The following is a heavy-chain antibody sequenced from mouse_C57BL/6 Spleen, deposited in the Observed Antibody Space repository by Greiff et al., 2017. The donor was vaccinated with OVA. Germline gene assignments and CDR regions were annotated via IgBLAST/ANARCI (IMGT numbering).Heavy chain of an antibody. CDR1: GYSITSGYY. J-gene: IGHJ1*03. Sequence: EVQLKESGPGLVKPSQSLSLTCSVTGYSITSGYYWNWIRQFPGNKLEWMGYISYDGSNNYNPSLKNRISITRDTSKNQFFLKLNSVTTEDTATYYCARPYGSSPYWYFDVWGTGTTVTVSS. CDR2: ISYDGSN. D-gene: IGHD1-1*01. V-gene: IGHV3-6*01. CDR3: ARPYGSSPYWYFDV.